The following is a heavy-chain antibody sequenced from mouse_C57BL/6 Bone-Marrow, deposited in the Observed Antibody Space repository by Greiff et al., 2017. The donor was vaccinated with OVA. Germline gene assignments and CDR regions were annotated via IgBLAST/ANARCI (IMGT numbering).Heavy chain of an antibody. J-gene: IGHJ2*01. CDR3: ARYYYGTSDY. V-gene: IGHV7-3*01. CDR1: GFTFTDYY. Sequence: EVQGVESGGGLVQPGGSLSLSCAASGFTFTDYYMSWVRQPPGKALEWLGFIRNKANGYTTEYSASVKGRFTISRDNSQSILYLQINALRAEDSATYYCARYYYGTSDYWGQGTTLTVSA. D-gene: IGHD1-1*01. CDR2: IRNKANGYTT.